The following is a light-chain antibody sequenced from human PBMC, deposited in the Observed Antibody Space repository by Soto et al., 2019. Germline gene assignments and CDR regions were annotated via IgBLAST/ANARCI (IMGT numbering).Light chain of an antibody. J-gene: IGKJ1*01. Sequence: DIQMTQSPSTLSASVGDRVTITCRASQSIRAWLAWYQQKPGKAPKLLIYKASTLESGGPSRFSGSGSGTEFTPTISSLQPDDFETYYCQYYNSYPWTSGQGIKMDI. CDR1: QSIRAW. V-gene: IGKV1-5*03. CDR3: QYYNSYPWT. CDR2: KAS.